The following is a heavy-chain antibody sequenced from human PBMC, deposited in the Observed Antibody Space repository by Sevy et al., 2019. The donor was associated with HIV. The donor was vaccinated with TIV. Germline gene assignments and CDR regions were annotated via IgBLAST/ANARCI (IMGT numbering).Heavy chain of an antibody. Sequence: GGSLRLSCAASGFTFSSYAMHWVRQAPGKGLEWVAVISYDGSNKYHADSVKGRFTISRDNSKNTLYLQMNSLRAEDTAVYYCARPFSIFGVVIHWYYFDYWGQGTLVTVSS. CDR1: GFTFSSYA. CDR3: ARPFSIFGVVIHWYYFDY. J-gene: IGHJ4*02. D-gene: IGHD3-3*01. V-gene: IGHV3-30-3*01. CDR2: ISYDGSNK.